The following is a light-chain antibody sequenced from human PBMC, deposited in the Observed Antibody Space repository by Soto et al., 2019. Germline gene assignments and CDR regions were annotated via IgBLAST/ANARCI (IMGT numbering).Light chain of an antibody. V-gene: IGKV1-39*01. Sequence: DIQMTHSPSSLSASVGDRVTITCRASQSINRFLNWYQQKPGKAPKLLISAASILQNGVPSRFSGSGSGTDFTLTINNLQAEDFATYYCQQSQSFPLTFGGGTKVEIK. J-gene: IGKJ4*01. CDR1: QSINRF. CDR2: AAS. CDR3: QQSQSFPLT.